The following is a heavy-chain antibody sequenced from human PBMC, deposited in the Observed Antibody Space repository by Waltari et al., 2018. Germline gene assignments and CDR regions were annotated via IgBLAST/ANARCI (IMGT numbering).Heavy chain of an antibody. D-gene: IGHD3-9*01. J-gene: IGHJ4*02. Sequence: QLQLQESVPGLVKPSETLSLTCTVSGGSISSSSYYWGWIRQPPGKGLEWIGSIYYSGSTYDNPARKSRVTISVDTSKNQFSLKLSSVTAADTAVYYCALQAILTGYYIDYWGQGTLVTVSS. V-gene: IGHV4-39*01. CDR1: GGSISSSSYY. CDR2: IYYSGST. CDR3: ALQAILTGYYIDY.